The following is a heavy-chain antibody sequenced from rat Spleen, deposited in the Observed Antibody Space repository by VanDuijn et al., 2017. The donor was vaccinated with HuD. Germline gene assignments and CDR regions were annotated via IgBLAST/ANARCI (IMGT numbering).Heavy chain of an antibody. Sequence: EVQLVESGGGLVQPGRSLKLSCAASGFTFSDYYMAWVRQAPTKGLEWVATISYDGSSTYYRDSVKGRFTISRDNAKSTLYLQMNSLRSEDTATYYCTRDYYSGDYWGQGVMVTVSS. V-gene: IGHV5-20*01. CDR3: TRDYYSGDY. J-gene: IGHJ2*01. D-gene: IGHD1-1*01. CDR2: ISYDGSST. CDR1: GFTFSDYY.